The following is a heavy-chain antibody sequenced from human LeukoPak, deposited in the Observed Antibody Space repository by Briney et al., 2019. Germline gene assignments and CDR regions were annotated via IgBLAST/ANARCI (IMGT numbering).Heavy chain of an antibody. J-gene: IGHJ6*04. CDR2: IGSSSDYI. D-gene: IGHD6-19*01. Sequence: GGSLRLSCAASGFTFNTYTMNWVRQAPGKGLEWVSFIGSSSDYIYYADSVKGRFTISRDNAKKSLYLQVNSLRAEDTAVYYCARVVFSSRAPNMDVWGKGTTVTVSS. CDR3: ARVVFSSRAPNMDV. V-gene: IGHV3-21*01. CDR1: GFTFNTYT.